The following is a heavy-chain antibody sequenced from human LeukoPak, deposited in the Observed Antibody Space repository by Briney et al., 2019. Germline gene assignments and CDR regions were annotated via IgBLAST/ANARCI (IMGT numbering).Heavy chain of an antibody. J-gene: IGHJ4*02. Sequence: ASVKVSCKASGYTFTGLYIHWVRQASGQGLEWMGWISPNSGDTKYEQEFQGRVTMTRDTSNNTVYMELSRLKSDDTAVYYCARGAFGKFDYWGQGTLVPVSS. V-gene: IGHV1-2*02. CDR1: GYTFTGLY. D-gene: IGHD3-3*01. CDR2: ISPNSGDT. CDR3: ARGAFGKFDY.